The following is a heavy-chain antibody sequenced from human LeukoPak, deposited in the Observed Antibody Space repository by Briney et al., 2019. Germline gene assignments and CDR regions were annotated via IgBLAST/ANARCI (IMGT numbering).Heavy chain of an antibody. D-gene: IGHD3-22*01. J-gene: IGHJ3*01. CDR2: ISVYRGNR. V-gene: IGHV1-18*01. CDR3: GRVGYYDKRGDGFDV. CDR1: GYIFTSYG. Sequence: ASVKVSCKTSGYIFTSYGIGWVRQAPGQGLEWMGWISVYRGNRNFAQNLQGRVTLTTDTSTNTAYMELRSLTSDDTAVYYCGRVGYYDKRGDGFDVWGQGKKVTVSS.